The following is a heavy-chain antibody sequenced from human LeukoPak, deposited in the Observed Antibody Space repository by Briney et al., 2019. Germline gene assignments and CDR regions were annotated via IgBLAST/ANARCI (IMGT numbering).Heavy chain of an antibody. Sequence: SETLPLTCTVSGGSISSSSYYWGWIRQPPGQGLEWIGRINYSGSTYYNPSLKSRVTISVDTSKNQFPLKLSCVTAADTAVYYCARAPTVTFFDYWGQGTLVTVSP. J-gene: IGHJ4*02. CDR2: INYSGST. D-gene: IGHD4-17*01. CDR3: ARAPTVTFFDY. CDR1: GGSISSSSYY. V-gene: IGHV4-39*06.